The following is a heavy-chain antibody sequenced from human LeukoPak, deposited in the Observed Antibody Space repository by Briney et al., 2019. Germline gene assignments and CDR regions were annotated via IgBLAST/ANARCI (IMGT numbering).Heavy chain of an antibody. CDR1: GGSISTFY. V-gene: IGHV4-59*01. CDR2: IYYSGST. CDR3: ARAYCSSTICYRFAFDI. J-gene: IGHJ3*02. Sequence: SETLSLTCTVSGGSISTFYWSWIRQPPGKGPEWIGYIYYSGSTNYSPSLESRVTISVDTSKNQFSLKLSSVTAADTAVYYCARAYCSSTICYRFAFDIWGQGTMLTVSS. D-gene: IGHD2-2*01.